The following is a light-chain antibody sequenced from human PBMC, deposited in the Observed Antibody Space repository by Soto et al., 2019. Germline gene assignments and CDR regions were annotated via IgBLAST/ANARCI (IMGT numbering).Light chain of an antibody. CDR1: QRLVHSNGYNC. J-gene: IGKJ4*01. CDR2: LSS. V-gene: IGKV2-28*01. Sequence: VMTQSPLSLPVTPGEPASISCKSSQRLVHSNGYNCLDWYLQKPGQPPRLLIYLSSSRASGVPDRFSGSGSGTDFTLKISRVEAEDVGIYYCMQSLQTPLTFGGGTRVEI. CDR3: MQSLQTPLT.